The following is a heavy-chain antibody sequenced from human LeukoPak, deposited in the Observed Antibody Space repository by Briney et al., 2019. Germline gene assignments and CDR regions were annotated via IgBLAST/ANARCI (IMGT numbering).Heavy chain of an antibody. J-gene: IGHJ4*02. CDR3: VKDSSSGSYFDY. V-gene: IGHV3-64D*06. CDR2: ISSNGGST. D-gene: IGHD3-10*01. CDR1: GFTFSRYA. Sequence: GGSLRLSCSASGFTFSRYAMHWVRQAPGKGLEYVSAISSNGGSTYYADSVKGRSTISRDNSRNTLHLQMSSLRVEDTAVYYCVKDSSSGSYFDYWGQGTLATVSS.